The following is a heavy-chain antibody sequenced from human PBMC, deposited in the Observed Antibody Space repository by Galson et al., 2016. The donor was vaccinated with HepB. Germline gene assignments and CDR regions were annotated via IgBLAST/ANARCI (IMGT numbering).Heavy chain of an antibody. CDR2: IYYRGSA. CDR3: ARVGTAAAWYLDL. J-gene: IGHJ2*01. D-gene: IGHD6-13*01. CDR1: GGSISNYY. Sequence: SETLSLTCTVSGGSISNYYWSWIRQPPGKGLEWIGYIYYRGSANYNPSLQSRVTISVDTSKNQFSLRLSSVTAADTAVYYCARVGTAAAWYLDLWGRGTLVTVSS. V-gene: IGHV4-59*12.